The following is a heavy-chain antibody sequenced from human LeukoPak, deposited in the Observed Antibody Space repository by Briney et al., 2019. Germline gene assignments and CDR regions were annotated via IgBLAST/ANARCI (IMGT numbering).Heavy chain of an antibody. J-gene: IGHJ6*02. CDR1: GFTISRHG. Sequence: GGSLRLSCAASGFTISRHGMHWVRQAPGKGLEWVAVIYSDGSKTFYVDSAKGRFTISRDISKNTLYLQMNSLRVEDTAVYYCARDGYSNYYYGMDFWGQGTMVTVSS. CDR3: ARDGYSNYYYGMDF. D-gene: IGHD4-11*01. CDR2: IYSDGSKT. V-gene: IGHV3-33*01.